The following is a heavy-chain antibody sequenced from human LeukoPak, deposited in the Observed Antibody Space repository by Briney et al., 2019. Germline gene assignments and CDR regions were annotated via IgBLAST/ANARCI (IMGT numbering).Heavy chain of an antibody. CDR3: VKDRAGYSYAGGAFDI. CDR2: ISSNGGST. V-gene: IGHV3-64D*09. D-gene: IGHD5-18*01. CDR1: GFSFSSYW. Sequence: PGGSLRLSCAASGFSFSSYWMHWVRQAPGKGLEYVSAISSNGGSTYYADSVKGRFTISRDNSKNTLYLQMSSLRAEDTAVYYCVKDRAGYSYAGGAFDIWGQGTMVTVSS. J-gene: IGHJ3*02.